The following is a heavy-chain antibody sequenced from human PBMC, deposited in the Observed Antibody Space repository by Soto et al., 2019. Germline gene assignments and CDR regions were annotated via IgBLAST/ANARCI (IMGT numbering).Heavy chain of an antibody. CDR3: ARGGPHLSGGSWNYNFDY. V-gene: IGHV1-18*01. CDR2: NT. CDR1: GYTFANYG. J-gene: IGHJ4*02. Sequence: QVPLVQSGAEVKEPGASVKISCKTSGYTFANYGVTWVRQAPGQGLEWVGCNTDYAQKFQGTVTMTRDTSTSTDYLELRSLKSDDTAVYYCARGGPHLSGGSWNYNFDYWGQGTLVTVSS. D-gene: IGHD1-7*01.